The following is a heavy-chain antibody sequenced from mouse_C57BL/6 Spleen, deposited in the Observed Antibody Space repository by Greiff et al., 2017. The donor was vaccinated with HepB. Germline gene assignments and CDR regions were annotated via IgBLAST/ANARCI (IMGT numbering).Heavy chain of an antibody. CDR3: ARLGGRSCCYAMDY. V-gene: IGHV2-6*03. CDR2: IWSDGST. D-gene: IGHD1-1*01. J-gene: IGHJ4*01. CDR1: GFSLTSYG. Sequence: VQLQQSGPGLVAPSQSLSITCTVSGFSLTSYGVHWVRQPPGKGLEWLVVIWSDGSTTYNSALKSRLSISKDNSKSQVFLKMNSLQTDDTAMYFCARLGGRSCCYAMDYWGQGTSVTVSS.